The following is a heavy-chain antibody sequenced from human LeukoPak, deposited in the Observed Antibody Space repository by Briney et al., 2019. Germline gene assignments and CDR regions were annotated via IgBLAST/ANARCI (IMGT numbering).Heavy chain of an antibody. V-gene: IGHV4-61*02. CDR3: ASSEYVWGSYRYLDY. D-gene: IGHD3-16*02. CDR2: IYTSGST. CDR1: GGFISCGSYY. J-gene: IGHJ4*02. Sequence: SQTLSLTCTVSGGFISCGSYYWSWIRQPAGKGLEWLGRIYTSGSTNYNPSLKSRVTISVNTSKNQFSLKLSSVTAADTAVYYCASSEYVWGSYRYLDYWGQGTLVTVSS.